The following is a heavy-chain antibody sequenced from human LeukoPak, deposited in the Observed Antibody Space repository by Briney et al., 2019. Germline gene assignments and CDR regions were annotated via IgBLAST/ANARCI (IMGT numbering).Heavy chain of an antibody. V-gene: IGHV3-30*01. CDR2: ISYDGSNK. CDR1: GFTFSSYA. J-gene: IGHJ4*02. CDR3: ARETAPLIAVAAPFVY. Sequence: PGRSLRLSCAASGFTFSSYAMHWVRQAPGKGLEWVAVISYDGSNKYYADSVKGRFTISRDNSKNTLYLQMNSLRAEDTAVYYCARETAPLIAVAAPFVYWGQGTLVTVSS. D-gene: IGHD6-19*01.